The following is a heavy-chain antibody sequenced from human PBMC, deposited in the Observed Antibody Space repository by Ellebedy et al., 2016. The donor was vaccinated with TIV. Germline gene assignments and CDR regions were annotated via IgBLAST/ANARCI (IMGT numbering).Heavy chain of an antibody. CDR1: GLTFSSSW. D-gene: IGHD5-18*01. CDR3: SSHVETSMTH. Sequence: GESLKISCVVSGLTFSSSWMHWVRQAPGKGLVWVSRINNDGSDTKYADYVQGRFTISRDNAKNTLYLQMNSLRAEDTAVYYCSSHVETSMTHWGQGTLVTVSS. J-gene: IGHJ4*02. CDR2: INNDGSDT. V-gene: IGHV3-74*03.